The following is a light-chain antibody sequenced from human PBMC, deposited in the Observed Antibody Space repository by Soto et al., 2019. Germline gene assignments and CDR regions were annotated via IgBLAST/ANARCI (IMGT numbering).Light chain of an antibody. J-gene: IGLJ1*01. CDR3: SSYAVSLYV. V-gene: IGLV2-8*01. Sequence: QSALTQPPSASGSPGQSVTISCTGTSSDVGGYNYVSWYQQHPGKAPKLMIYEVNKRPSGVPDRFSGSKSGNTASLTVSGLQAEDEADYYCSSYAVSLYVFGTGTKVTVL. CDR1: SSDVGGYNY. CDR2: EVN.